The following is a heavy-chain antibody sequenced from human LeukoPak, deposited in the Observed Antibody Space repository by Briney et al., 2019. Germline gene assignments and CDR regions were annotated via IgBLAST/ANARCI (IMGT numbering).Heavy chain of an antibody. Sequence: GGSLRLSCAASGFTFSSYSMNWVRQAPGKGLEWVSSISSSSSYIYYADSVKGRFTISRDNAKNSLYLQMNSLRAEDTAVYYCARGLPYALSGYFDYWGQGTLVTVSS. V-gene: IGHV3-21*01. CDR2: ISSSSSYI. CDR3: ARGLPYALSGYFDY. D-gene: IGHD3-16*02. CDR1: GFTFSSYS. J-gene: IGHJ4*02.